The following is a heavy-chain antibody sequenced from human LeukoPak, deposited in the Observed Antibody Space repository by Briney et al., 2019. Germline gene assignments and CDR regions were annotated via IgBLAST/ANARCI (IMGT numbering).Heavy chain of an antibody. J-gene: IGHJ4*02. V-gene: IGHV3-74*01. CDR3: ARPYYGDYQFDY. D-gene: IGHD4-17*01. CDR1: GFTFSSYW. CDR2: INGDGSRT. Sequence: PGGSLRLSCTASGFTFSSYWMHWVRQAPGKGLVWVSRINGDGSRTTYADSVKGRFTISRDNAKNTLYLQMNSLRAEDTAVYYCARPYYGDYQFDYWGQGTLVTVSS.